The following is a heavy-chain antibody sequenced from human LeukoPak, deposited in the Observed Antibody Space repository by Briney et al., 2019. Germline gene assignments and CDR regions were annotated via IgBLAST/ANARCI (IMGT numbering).Heavy chain of an antibody. J-gene: IGHJ4*02. Sequence: PGGSLRLSCAASGFTFSSYAMHWVRQASGKGLEWVAVISYDGSNKYYADSVKGRFTISRDNSKNTLYLQMNSLRAEDTAVYYCARGDYDFWSGHFDYWGQGTLVTVSS. CDR2: ISYDGSNK. D-gene: IGHD3-3*01. CDR3: ARGDYDFWSGHFDY. CDR1: GFTFSSYA. V-gene: IGHV3-30*01.